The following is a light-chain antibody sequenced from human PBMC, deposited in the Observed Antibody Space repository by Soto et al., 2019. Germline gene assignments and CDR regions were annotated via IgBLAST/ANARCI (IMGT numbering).Light chain of an antibody. CDR3: QQYNSFLLT. CDR1: QSISNW. Sequence: DIQMTQSPSTLSASVGDRVTITCRASQSISNWLAWYQQKPGKAPKLLIYDASSLESGVPSRFSGSGSGTELILTISSLQPDDFATYYCQQYNSFLLTFGGGTRVEIK. J-gene: IGKJ4*01. CDR2: DAS. V-gene: IGKV1-5*01.